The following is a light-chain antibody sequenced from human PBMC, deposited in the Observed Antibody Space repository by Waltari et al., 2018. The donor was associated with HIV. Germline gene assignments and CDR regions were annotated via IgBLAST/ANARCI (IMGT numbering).Light chain of an antibody. J-gene: IGLJ2*01. Sequence: QSALTQTRSASASPGQSVTNSCTGTTSDDGAYAFVSWYPLLPGEAPKLMFYDVTKRPSGVPARFSGSKSANTASLTISGLQAEDEAEYYCCSYAGTYTLKFGGGTKLTV. CDR2: DVT. CDR3: CSYAGTYTLK. CDR1: TSDDGAYAF. V-gene: IGLV2-11*01.